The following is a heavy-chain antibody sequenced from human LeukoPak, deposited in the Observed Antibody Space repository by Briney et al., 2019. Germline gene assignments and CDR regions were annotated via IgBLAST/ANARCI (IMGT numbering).Heavy chain of an antibody. J-gene: IGHJ5*02. CDR2: IYYTGST. CDR3: ARMTANNLFDP. V-gene: IGHV4-59*01. Sequence: SETLSLTCTVSGGSISSYYWSWIRQPPGKGLEWIGYIYYTGSTNYNPSLKSRVTISVDTSKNQFSLKLRSVTAADTAVYYCARMTANNLFDPWGQGTLVTVSS. CDR1: GGSISSYY. D-gene: IGHD2-21*02.